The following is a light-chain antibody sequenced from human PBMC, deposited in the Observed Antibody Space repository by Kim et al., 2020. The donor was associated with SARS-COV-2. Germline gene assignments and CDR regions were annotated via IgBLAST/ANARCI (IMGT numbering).Light chain of an antibody. Sequence: EILMTQSPDTLSVSPGERATLACRASQNIGSNMAWYQQKTGQPPRLLIFGASTRATGIPARFSGSGSGTDFTLIISNIQSEDFAFYYCQHYYNLAMFGQGTKVDIK. J-gene: IGKJ1*01. V-gene: IGKV3-15*01. CDR2: GAS. CDR3: QHYYNLAM. CDR1: QNIGSN.